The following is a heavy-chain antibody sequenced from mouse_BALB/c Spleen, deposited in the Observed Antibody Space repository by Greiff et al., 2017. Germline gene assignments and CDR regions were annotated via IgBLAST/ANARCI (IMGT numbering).Heavy chain of an antibody. CDR3: ARRYYRYDGAWFAY. CDR1: GYTFSSYW. V-gene: IGHV1-9*01. J-gene: IGHJ3*01. CDR2: ILPGSGST. Sequence: VQLQQSGAELMKPGASVKISCKATGYTFSSYWIEWVKQRPGHGLEWIGEILPGSGSTNYNEKFKGKATFTADTSSNTAYMQLSSLTSEDSAVYYCARRYYRYDGAWFAYWGQGTLVTVSA. D-gene: IGHD2-14*01.